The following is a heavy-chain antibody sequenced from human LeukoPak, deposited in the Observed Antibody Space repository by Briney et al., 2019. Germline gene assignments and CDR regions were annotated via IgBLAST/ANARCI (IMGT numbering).Heavy chain of an antibody. J-gene: IGHJ6*03. CDR3: ARLYCSGGSCYGGYYYYYMDV. CDR1: GFTFSSYE. D-gene: IGHD2-15*01. Sequence: GGSLRLSCAASGFTFSSYEMNWVRQAPGKGLEWVANIKQDGSEKYYVDSVKGRFTISRDNAKNSLYLQMNSLRAEDTAVYYCARLYCSGGSCYGGYYYYYMDVWGKGTTVTVSS. V-gene: IGHV3-7*01. CDR2: IKQDGSEK.